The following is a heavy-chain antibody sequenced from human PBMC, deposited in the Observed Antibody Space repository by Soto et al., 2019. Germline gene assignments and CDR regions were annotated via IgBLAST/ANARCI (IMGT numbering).Heavy chain of an antibody. CDR2: IYYSGST. D-gene: IGHD6-6*01. CDR1: GGSISSYY. Sequence: SETLSLTCTVSGGSISSYYWGWIRQPPGKGREWMGYIYYSGSTNYNPSLKSRVTISVDTSKNQFSLKLSSVTAADTAVYYCARDKVSSSSRGYFYYMDVWGKGTTVTVS. CDR3: ARDKVSSSSRGYFYYMDV. V-gene: IGHV4-59*01. J-gene: IGHJ6*03.